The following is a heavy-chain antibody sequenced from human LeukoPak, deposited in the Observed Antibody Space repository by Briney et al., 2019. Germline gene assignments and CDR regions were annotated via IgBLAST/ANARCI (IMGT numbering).Heavy chain of an antibody. D-gene: IGHD2-2*01. CDR2: INPNNGGT. J-gene: IGHJ4*02. Sequence: ASVKASCKASGYRFTDYYVHWVRQAPGQGLEWMGWINPNNGGTNYAQKFHGRVTMTRDTSITTAYMELNRLTSDDTAVYYCARELGFCSSTSCPLYHYWGQGTLVAVSS. V-gene: IGHV1-2*02. CDR3: ARELGFCSSTSCPLYHY. CDR1: GYRFTDYY.